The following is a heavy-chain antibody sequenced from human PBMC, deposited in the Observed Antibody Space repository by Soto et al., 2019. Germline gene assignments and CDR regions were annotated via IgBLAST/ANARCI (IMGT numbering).Heavy chain of an antibody. J-gene: IGHJ3*02. Sequence: SETLSLTCTVSGGSIISGSYSWIWIRQPPGKGLEWIGYIFHGGTTYYNPSLKSRVTISVDRSKSQFSLRLSSVTASDTAMYYCARGPYDSTGYFSAFDIWGQGTMVTVSS. CDR3: ARGPYDSTGYFSAFDI. CDR2: IFHGGTT. CDR1: GGSIISGSYS. V-gene: IGHV4-30-2*01. D-gene: IGHD3-22*01.